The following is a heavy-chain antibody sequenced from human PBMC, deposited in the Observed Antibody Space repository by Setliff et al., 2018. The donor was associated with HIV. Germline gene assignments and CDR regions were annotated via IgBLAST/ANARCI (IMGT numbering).Heavy chain of an antibody. V-gene: IGHV3-23*01. CDR2: ISGSGGST. D-gene: IGHD3-16*01. CDR1: GFTFSSYA. Sequence: GGSLRLSCAASGFTFSSYAMSWVRQAPGKGLEWVSAISGSGGSTWYADSVKGRFTVSRDNVKNSLYLQMNSLRAEDTAIYYCARDNNRGGAVDYWGQGTLVTVSS. CDR3: ARDNNRGGAVDY. J-gene: IGHJ4*02.